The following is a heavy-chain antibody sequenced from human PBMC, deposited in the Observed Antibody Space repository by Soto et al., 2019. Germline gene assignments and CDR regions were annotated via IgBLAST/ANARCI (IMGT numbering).Heavy chain of an antibody. CDR3: ARQFDFESSGYYYPY. Sequence: QVQLVQAGAEVKKPGSSVKVSCKASGGTFSRYAIRWVRQAPGQGLEWMGGIIPMFGTPNYAQKFQGRVTITAVESTSTAYMELSSLRSEDTAVYYCARQFDFESSGYYYPYWGQGTPVNVSS. D-gene: IGHD3-22*01. V-gene: IGHV1-69*01. CDR2: IIPMFGTP. J-gene: IGHJ4*02. CDR1: GGTFSRYA.